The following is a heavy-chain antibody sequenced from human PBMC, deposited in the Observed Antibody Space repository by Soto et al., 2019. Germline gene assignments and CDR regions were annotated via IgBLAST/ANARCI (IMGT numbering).Heavy chain of an antibody. V-gene: IGHV3-30-3*01. J-gene: IGHJ4*02. D-gene: IGHD3-22*01. CDR3: ARDHGLYYDSSGYDY. Sequence: QVQLVESGGGVVQPGRSLRLSCAASGFTFSSYAMHWVRQAPGKGLEWVAVISYDGSNKYYADSVKGRFTISRDNSKNPLYLQMNSLRAEDTAVYYCARDHGLYYDSSGYDYWGQGTLVTVSS. CDR1: GFTFSSYA. CDR2: ISYDGSNK.